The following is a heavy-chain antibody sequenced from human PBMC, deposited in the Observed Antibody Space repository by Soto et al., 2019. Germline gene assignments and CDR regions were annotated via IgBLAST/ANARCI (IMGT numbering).Heavy chain of an antibody. CDR3: ANAHQEYGDYGGHYYYYYGMDV. J-gene: IGHJ6*02. CDR1: GFTFSSYA. Sequence: EVQLLESGGGLVQPGGSLRLSCAASGFTFSSYAMSWVRQAPGKGLEWVSAISGSGGSTYYADSVKGRFTIPRDNSKNTLYLQMNSLRAEDTAVYYCANAHQEYGDYGGHYYYYYGMDVWGQGTTVIVSS. CDR2: ISGSGGST. D-gene: IGHD4-17*01. V-gene: IGHV3-23*01.